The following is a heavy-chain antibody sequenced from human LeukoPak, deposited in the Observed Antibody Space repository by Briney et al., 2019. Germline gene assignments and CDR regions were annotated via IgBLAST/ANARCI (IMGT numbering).Heavy chain of an antibody. CDR1: GYTFTGYY. CDR2: INPNSGGT. V-gene: IGHV1-2*02. CDR3: ANGRIAAVSRNYFDY. D-gene: IGHD6-13*01. Sequence: ASVKVSCKASGYTFTGYYMHWVRQAPGQGLEWLGWINPNSGGTNYAQNFQGRVTMTRDTSISTAYMELSRLKSDDTALYYCANGRIAAVSRNYFDYWGKGTLVTVSS. J-gene: IGHJ4*02.